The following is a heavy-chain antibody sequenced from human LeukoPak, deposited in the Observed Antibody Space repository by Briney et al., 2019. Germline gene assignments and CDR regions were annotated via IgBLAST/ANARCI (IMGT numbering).Heavy chain of an antibody. D-gene: IGHD6-19*01. J-gene: IGHJ4*02. V-gene: IGHV3-9*01. CDR1: GFTFGDYA. Sequence: GGSLRLSCTASGFTFGDYAMSWVRQAPGKGLEWVSGISWNSGSIGYADSVKGRFTISRDNAKNSLYLQMNSLRAEDTALYYCAKDIAAVAGFDYWGQGTLVTVSS. CDR3: AKDIAAVAGFDY. CDR2: ISWNSGSI.